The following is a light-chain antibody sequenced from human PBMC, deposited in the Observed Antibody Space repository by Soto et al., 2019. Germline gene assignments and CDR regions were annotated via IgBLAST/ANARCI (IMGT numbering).Light chain of an antibody. CDR3: QQYGSSSIT. CDR2: GAS. Sequence: EIVLTQSPDTLSLSPGERATLSCRASQTVSNNYLAWYQQKPGQAPRLLIYGASSRATGIPDRFSGSGSGTDFTLTISRLEPEDFAVYYCQQYGSSSITFGQGTRLEIK. V-gene: IGKV3-20*01. CDR1: QTVSNNY. J-gene: IGKJ5*01.